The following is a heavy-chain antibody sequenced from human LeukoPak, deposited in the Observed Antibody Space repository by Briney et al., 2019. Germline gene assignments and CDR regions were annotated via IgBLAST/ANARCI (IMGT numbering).Heavy chain of an antibody. D-gene: IGHD2-21*01. CDR3: ARGMSGTEIVVALYYFDY. Sequence: PSETLSLTCAVYGGSFSGYYWSWIRQPLGKGLEWIGEINHSGSTNYNPSLKSRVTISVDTSKNQFSLKLSSVTAADTAVYYCARGMSGTEIVVALYYFDYWGRGTLVTVSS. CDR2: INHSGST. V-gene: IGHV4-34*01. CDR1: GGSFSGYY. J-gene: IGHJ4*02.